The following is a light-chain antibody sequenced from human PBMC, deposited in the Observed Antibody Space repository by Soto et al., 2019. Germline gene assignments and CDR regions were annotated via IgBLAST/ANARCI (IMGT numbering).Light chain of an antibody. J-gene: IGKJ1*01. CDR2: KAS. CDR3: QQYNSYSPT. Sequence: DIQMTQSPSTLSASVGDRVTITCRASQSISVWLAWYQQKAGKAPNLLIYKASRLESGVPSRFSGSGSETEFTLTIRGLQPGESATYYCQQYNSYSPTFGQGAQVEVK. V-gene: IGKV1-5*03. CDR1: QSISVW.